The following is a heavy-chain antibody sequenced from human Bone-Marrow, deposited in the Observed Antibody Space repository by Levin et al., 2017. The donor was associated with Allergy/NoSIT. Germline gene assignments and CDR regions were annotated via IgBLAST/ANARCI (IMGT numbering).Heavy chain of an antibody. D-gene: IGHD2-2*01. CDR1: GFTFANGW. CDR3: TTDRGPRYCSRTTCSWTS. V-gene: IGHV3-15*01. Sequence: PGGSLRLSCVGSGFTFANGWMNWVRQAPGKGLEWVGRVKPKNDGGTADFAAPVKGRFSISRDDSKNTVYLQMNSLKTEDTALYYCTTDRGPRYCSRTTCSWTSWGQGTLVTVS. J-gene: IGHJ5*02. CDR2: VKPKNDGGTA.